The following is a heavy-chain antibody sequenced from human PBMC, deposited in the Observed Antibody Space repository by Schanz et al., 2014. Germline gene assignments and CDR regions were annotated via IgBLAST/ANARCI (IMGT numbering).Heavy chain of an antibody. D-gene: IGHD6-13*01. Sequence: EGQLAESGGGLVQPGGSLRLSCAASGFTFSSYAMSWVRQAPGKGLEWVSSISSSSSYIYYADSVKGRFTISRDNAKNSLYLQMNSLRAEDTAVYYCAREQIMAAAGLVDYWGHGTLVTVSS. CDR1: GFTFSSYA. V-gene: IGHV3-21*04. CDR3: AREQIMAAAGLVDY. J-gene: IGHJ4*01. CDR2: ISSSSSYI.